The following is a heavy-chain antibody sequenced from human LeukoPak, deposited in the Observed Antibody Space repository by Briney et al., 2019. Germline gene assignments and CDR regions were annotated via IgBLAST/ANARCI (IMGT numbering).Heavy chain of an antibody. V-gene: IGHV4-39*02. CDR2: IYYSGST. CDR1: GGSISSSSYY. D-gene: IGHD5-24*01. CDR3: ARDGYNPIDY. Sequence: SETLSLTCTVSGGSISSSSYYWGWIRQPPGKGLEWIGTIYYSGSTYYSPSLKSRVTISVDTSKNQFSLKLSSVTAADTAVYYCARDGYNPIDYWGQGTLVTVS. J-gene: IGHJ4*02.